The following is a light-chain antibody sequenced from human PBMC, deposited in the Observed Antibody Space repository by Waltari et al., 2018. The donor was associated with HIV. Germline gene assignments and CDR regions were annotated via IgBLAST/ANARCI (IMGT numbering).Light chain of an antibody. CDR3: VSYKSSSSPV. Sequence: QSALTQPASVSGSPGQSITISCTGASFDIYGYNFVSWFQHHPGKAPKVIIYEVSNLPSGVSNRFSGSKSGNTASLTISGLQPEDEAEYFCVSYKSSSSPVFGGGTKLTV. CDR1: SFDIYGYNF. CDR2: EVS. V-gene: IGLV2-14*01. J-gene: IGLJ3*02.